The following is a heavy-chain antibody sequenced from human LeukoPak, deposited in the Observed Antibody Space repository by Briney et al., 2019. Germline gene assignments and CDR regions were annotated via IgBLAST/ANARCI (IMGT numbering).Heavy chain of an antibody. J-gene: IGHJ3*02. CDR2: MNPNSGNT. D-gene: IGHD2-21*01. V-gene: IGHV1-8*01. CDR3: AIGVIDGDAFDI. CDR1: GYTCTSYD. Sequence: ASVKVSCKASGYTCTSYDINWVRQATGQGLEWMGWMNPNSGNTGYAQKFQGRVTMTRNTSISTAYMELSSLRSEDTAVYYCAIGVIDGDAFDIWGQGTMVTVSS.